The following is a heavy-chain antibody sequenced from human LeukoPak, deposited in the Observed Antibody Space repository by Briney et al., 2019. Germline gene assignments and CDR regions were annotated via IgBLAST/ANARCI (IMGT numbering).Heavy chain of an antibody. Sequence: PGGSLRLSCAASGFTFSSYEMNWVRQAPGKGLEWVSYISCSGSTIYYADSVKGRFTISRDNAKNSLYLQMNSLRAEDTAVYYCARGDYYDSSGYYYGFDYWGQGTLVTVSS. V-gene: IGHV3-48*03. J-gene: IGHJ4*02. D-gene: IGHD3-22*01. CDR2: ISCSGSTI. CDR1: GFTFSSYE. CDR3: ARGDYYDSSGYYYGFDY.